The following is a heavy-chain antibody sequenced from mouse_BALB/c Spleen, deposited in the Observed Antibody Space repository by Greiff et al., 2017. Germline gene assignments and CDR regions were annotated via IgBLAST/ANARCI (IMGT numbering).Heavy chain of an antibody. Sequence: VKLVESGPELVRPGVSVKISCKGSGYTFTDYAMHWVKQSHAKSLEWIGVISTYYGNTNYNQKFKGKATMTVDKSSSTAYMELARLTSEDSAIYYCAREYGNYVGFAYWGQGTLVTVSA. D-gene: IGHD2-10*02. J-gene: IGHJ3*01. CDR1: GYTFTDYA. V-gene: IGHV1-67*01. CDR2: ISTYYGNT. CDR3: AREYGNYVGFAY.